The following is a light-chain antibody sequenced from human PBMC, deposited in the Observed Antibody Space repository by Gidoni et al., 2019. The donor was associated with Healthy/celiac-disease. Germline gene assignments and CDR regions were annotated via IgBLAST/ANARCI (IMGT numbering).Light chain of an antibody. V-gene: IGLV2-14*01. CDR2: EVS. CDR3: SSYTSSSTLEVV. Sequence: QSALTQPASVSGSPGQSITLSCTGTSSDVGGYNYVSWYQQHPGKAPKLMIYEVSNRPSGVPDRFSGSKSGNTASLTISGLQAEDEADYYCSSYTSSSTLEVVFGGGTKLTVL. J-gene: IGLJ2*01. CDR1: SSDVGGYNY.